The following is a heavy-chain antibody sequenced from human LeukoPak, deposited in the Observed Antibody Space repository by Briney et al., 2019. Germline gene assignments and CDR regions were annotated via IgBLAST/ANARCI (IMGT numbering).Heavy chain of an antibody. CDR3: AKGSRPSMIVVVTLDY. Sequence: GGSLRLSCVASGFTFKDYWMTWVRQAPGKGLEWVANIKKDGSEKYYGDSVAGRFTISRDNAKNSLYLQMNSLRAEDTALYYCAKGSRPSMIVVVTLDYWGQGTLVTVSS. CDR2: IKKDGSEK. V-gene: IGHV3-7*03. J-gene: IGHJ4*02. CDR1: GFTFKDYW. D-gene: IGHD3-22*01.